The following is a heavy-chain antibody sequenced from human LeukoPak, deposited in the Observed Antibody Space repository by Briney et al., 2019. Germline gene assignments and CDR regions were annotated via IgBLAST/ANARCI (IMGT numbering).Heavy chain of an antibody. Sequence: GGSLRLSCAASGFTFRSYGMHWVRQAPGKGLEWVAVIWYDGSNKYYADSVKGRFTISRDNAKNSLYLQMNSLRDEDTAVYYCVLGSPFDYWGQGTLVTVSS. CDR1: GFTFRSYG. CDR3: VLGSPFDY. V-gene: IGHV3-33*03. J-gene: IGHJ4*02. D-gene: IGHD3-10*01. CDR2: IWYDGSNK.